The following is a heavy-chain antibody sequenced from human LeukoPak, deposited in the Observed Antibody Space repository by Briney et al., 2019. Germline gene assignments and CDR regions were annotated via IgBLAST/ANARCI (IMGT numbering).Heavy chain of an antibody. CDR2: INHSGST. CDR1: GGSFSGYY. D-gene: IGHD3-9*01. CDR3: ARRVYDILTGYFWFDP. V-gene: IGHV4-34*01. Sequence: SETLSLTCAVYGGSFSGYYWSWIRQPPGKGLEWIGEINHSGSTNYNPSLKSRVTISVDTSKNQFSLKLSSVTAADTAVYYCARRVYDILTGYFWFDPWGQGTLVTVSS. J-gene: IGHJ5*02.